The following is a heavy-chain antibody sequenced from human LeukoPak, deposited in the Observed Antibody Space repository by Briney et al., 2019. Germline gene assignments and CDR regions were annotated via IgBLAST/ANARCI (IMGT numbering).Heavy chain of an antibody. CDR2: IRSKAATYAT. CDR3: TRQGPRELDYYYGMDV. D-gene: IGHD1-26*01. J-gene: IGHJ6*02. CDR1: GFTFSGSA. Sequence: GESLKISCAASGFTFSGSAMHWVRQASGKGLEWVGRIRSKAATYATEYVASVKGRFTISRDDSKNTAYLQMNSLQTEDTAVYYCTRQGPRELDYYYGMDVWGQGTTVTVS. V-gene: IGHV3-73*01.